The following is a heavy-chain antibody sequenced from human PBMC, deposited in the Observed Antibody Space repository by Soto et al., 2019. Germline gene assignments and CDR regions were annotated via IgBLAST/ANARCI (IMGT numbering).Heavy chain of an antibody. Sequence: AAPLSLTCAFYGGSFSGYYWSWIRQPPGKGLEWIGEINHSGSTNYNPSLKSRVTISVDTSKNQFSLKLSSVTAADTAVYYCARAASPYFDLLSAFDPWGQGVLVTVSS. CDR2: INHSGST. CDR3: ARAASPYFDLLSAFDP. CDR1: GGSFSGYY. J-gene: IGHJ5*02. D-gene: IGHD3-9*01. V-gene: IGHV4-34*01.